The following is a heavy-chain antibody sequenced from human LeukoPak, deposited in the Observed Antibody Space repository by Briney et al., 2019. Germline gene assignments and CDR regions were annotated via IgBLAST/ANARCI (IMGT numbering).Heavy chain of an antibody. D-gene: IGHD4-17*01. Sequence: GGSLTLSCTVSGFTFRNYWMGWVRQAPGRGLEWVSNIRGDEGDKNSVDSVKGRFTISRDNAKKSLYLQMNSLRVEDTAVYYCARDVGGALDYWGQGTLVTVSS. CDR2: IRGDEGDK. CDR1: GFTFRNYW. CDR3: ARDVGGALDY. J-gene: IGHJ4*02. V-gene: IGHV3-7*03.